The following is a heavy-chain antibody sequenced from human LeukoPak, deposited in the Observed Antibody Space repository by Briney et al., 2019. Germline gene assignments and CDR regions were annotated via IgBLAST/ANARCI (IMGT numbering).Heavy chain of an antibody. CDR3: ARESQPEFYDSSGSHAFDI. CDR1: GGSISSGDYY. J-gene: IGHJ3*02. Sequence: SETLSLTCTVFGGSISSGDYYWSWIRQPPGKGLEWIGYIYYSGSTYYNPSLKSRVTISVDTSKNQSSLKLSSVTAADTAVYYCARESQPEFYDSSGSHAFDIWGQGTMVTVSS. D-gene: IGHD3-22*01. V-gene: IGHV4-30-4*01. CDR2: IYYSGST.